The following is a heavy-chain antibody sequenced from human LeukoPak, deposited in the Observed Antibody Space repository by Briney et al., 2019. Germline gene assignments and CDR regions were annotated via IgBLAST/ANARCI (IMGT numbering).Heavy chain of an antibody. CDR2: ISGRGDVT. CDR1: GFTFSYYD. Sequence: GGSLRLSCAASGFTFSYYDMSWVRQTPGKGLEWVSSISGRGDVTYYADSLKGRFTISRDNSKNPLYLQMNGLRAEDTALYYCARFHDFWRWGQGTLVTVSS. J-gene: IGHJ4*02. CDR3: ARFHDFWR. D-gene: IGHD3-3*01. V-gene: IGHV3-23*01.